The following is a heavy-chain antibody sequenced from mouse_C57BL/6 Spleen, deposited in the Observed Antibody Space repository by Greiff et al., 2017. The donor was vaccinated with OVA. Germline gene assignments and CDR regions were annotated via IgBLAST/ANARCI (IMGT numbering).Heavy chain of an antibody. CDR3: ASTLRGYIDV. J-gene: IGHJ1*03. CDR1: GYAFSSSW. D-gene: IGHD1-1*01. V-gene: IGHV1-82*01. Sequence: QVQLQQSGPELVKPGASVKISCKASGYAFSSSWMNWVKQRPGKGLEWIGRIYPGDGDTNYNGKFKGKATLTADKSSSTAYMQLSSLTSEVSAVYICASTLRGYIDVWGTGTTVTVSS. CDR2: IYPGDGDT.